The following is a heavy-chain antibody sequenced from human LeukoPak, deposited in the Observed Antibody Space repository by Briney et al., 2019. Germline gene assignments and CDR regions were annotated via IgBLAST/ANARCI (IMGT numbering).Heavy chain of an antibody. Sequence: GGSLRLSCTASGFNFGIYGMHWVRQAPGKGLEWVSAISGSGGSTYYADSVKGRFTISRDNSKNTLYLQMNSLRAEDTAVYYCAKGGYGSGYYGPDYWGQGTLVTVSS. V-gene: IGHV3-23*01. CDR3: AKGGYGSGYYGPDY. CDR2: ISGSGGST. D-gene: IGHD3-22*01. CDR1: GFNFGIYG. J-gene: IGHJ4*02.